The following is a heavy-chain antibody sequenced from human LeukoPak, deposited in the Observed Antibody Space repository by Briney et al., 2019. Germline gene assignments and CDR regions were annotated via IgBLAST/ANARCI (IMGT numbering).Heavy chain of an antibody. J-gene: IGHJ4*02. CDR3: AKGRGSSDYVFDY. Sequence: GGSLRLSCAASGFTFSGYEMNWVRQAPGKGLEWVSYISISGTNMLYADSVKGRFTISRDNSKNTLYLQMNSLRAEDTAVYYCAKGRGSSDYVFDYWGQGILVTVSS. V-gene: IGHV3-48*03. D-gene: IGHD5-12*01. CDR1: GFTFSGYE. CDR2: ISISGTNM.